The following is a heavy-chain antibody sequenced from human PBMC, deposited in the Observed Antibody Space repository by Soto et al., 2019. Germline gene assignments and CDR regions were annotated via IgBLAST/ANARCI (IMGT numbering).Heavy chain of an antibody. CDR2: ISYDGRDK. V-gene: IGHV3-30*18. D-gene: IGHD5-12*01. J-gene: IGHJ4*02. Sequence: QVQLVESGGGVVQPGRSLRLSCAASGINFLAYGMHWVRQAPGKGLEWVAVISYDGRDKYYADSVKGRFTISRDNSKNTLHRQVNSLLAERTAVYYWAKDRGGGYDALSDYWGQATLGTVSP. CDR1: GINFLAYG. CDR3: AKDRGGGYDALSDY.